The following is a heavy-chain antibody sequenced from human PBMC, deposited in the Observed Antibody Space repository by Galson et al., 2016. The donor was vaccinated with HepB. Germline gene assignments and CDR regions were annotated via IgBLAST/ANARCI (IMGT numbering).Heavy chain of an antibody. CDR2: ISTSGSDI. J-gene: IGHJ4*02. Sequence: SLRLSCAASGFTFSDYYMSWIRQAPGKGLEWLSYISTSGSDIHYADSVKGRFTISRDNAKNSLYLEMNSLRAEDTAVYYCARTTRIPSNWGQGTLVTVSS. CDR1: GFTFSDYY. CDR3: ARTTRIPSN. D-gene: IGHD2-15*01. V-gene: IGHV3-11*01.